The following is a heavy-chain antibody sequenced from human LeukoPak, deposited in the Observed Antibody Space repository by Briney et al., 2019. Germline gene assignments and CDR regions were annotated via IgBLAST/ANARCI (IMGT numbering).Heavy chain of an antibody. CDR2: INPLGGST. CDR1: GYTFTKYN. V-gene: IGHV1-46*01. D-gene: IGHD3-3*01. CDR3: ARGGYDFVYYYYGMDV. Sequence: GASVKVSCKASGYTFTKYNMHWVRQAPGQGLEWMGIINPLGGSTSYAQKFQGRVSMTRDTSTSTLYLDLNSLRSDDTAVYYCARGGYDFVYYYYGMDVWGQGTTVTVSS. J-gene: IGHJ6*02.